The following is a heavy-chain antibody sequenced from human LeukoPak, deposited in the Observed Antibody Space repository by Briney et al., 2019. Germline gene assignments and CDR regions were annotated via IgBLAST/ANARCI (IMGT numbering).Heavy chain of an antibody. CDR3: AKGGSGSEFDY. V-gene: IGHV3-48*01. CDR1: GFTFSSYS. J-gene: IGHJ4*02. Sequence: PGGSLRLSCAASGFTFSSYSMNWVRQAPGKGLEWVSYISSSSSTIYYADSVKGRFTISGDNSKNTLYLQMNSLRAEDTAVYYCAKGGSGSEFDYWGQGTLVTVSS. CDR2: ISSSSSTI. D-gene: IGHD3-10*01.